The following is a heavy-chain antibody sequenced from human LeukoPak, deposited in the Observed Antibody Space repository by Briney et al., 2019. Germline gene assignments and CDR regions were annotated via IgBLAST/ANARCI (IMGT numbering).Heavy chain of an antibody. V-gene: IGHV4-31*03. J-gene: IGHJ4*02. CDR1: GGSISSGGYY. CDR2: IYYSGST. Sequence: SETLSLTCTVSGGSISSGGYYGSWIRQHPGKGLEWIGYIYYSGSTYYNPSLKSRVTISVDTSKNQFSLKLSSVTAADTAVYYCARAGVLTGYGWGQGTLVTVSS. CDR3: ARAGVLTGYG. D-gene: IGHD3-9*01.